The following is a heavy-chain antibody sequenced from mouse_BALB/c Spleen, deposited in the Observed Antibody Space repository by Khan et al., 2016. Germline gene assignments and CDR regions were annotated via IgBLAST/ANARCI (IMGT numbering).Heavy chain of an antibody. CDR1: GFNIKDYY. J-gene: IGHJ3*01. V-gene: IGHV14-1*02. CDR3: ALDGSWFAY. D-gene: IGHD2-3*01. CDR2: IDPENGNT. Sequence: VQLQQSGAELVRPGALVKLSCKASGFNIKDYYMHWVKQRPEQGLEWIGWIDPENGNTIYDPKFQGKASITADTSSKTAYLQLSSLTSEDTDVYYCALDGSWFAYWGQGTLVTVSA.